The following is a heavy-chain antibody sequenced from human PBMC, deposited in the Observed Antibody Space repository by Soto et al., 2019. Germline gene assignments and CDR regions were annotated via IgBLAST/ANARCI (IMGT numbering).Heavy chain of an antibody. CDR3: ARSVVPAASRYYYYYMDV. Sequence: PGESLKISCKGSGYSFTSYWIGWVRQMPGKGLEWMGIIYPGDSDTRYSPSFQGQVTISADKSISTAYLQWSSLKASDTAMYYCARSVVPAASRYYYYYMDVWGKGTTVTVSS. CDR1: GYSFTSYW. D-gene: IGHD2-2*01. J-gene: IGHJ6*03. CDR2: IYPGDSDT. V-gene: IGHV5-51*01.